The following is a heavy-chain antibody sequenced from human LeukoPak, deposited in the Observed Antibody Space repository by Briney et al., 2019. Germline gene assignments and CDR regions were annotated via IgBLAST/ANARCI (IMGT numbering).Heavy chain of an antibody. J-gene: IGHJ4*02. CDR3: ARDRRRYCGGDCPVDY. Sequence: ASVRVSCKASGYTFTGYYMHWVRQAPGQGLEWMGRINPNSGGTNYAQKFQGRVTMTRDTSISTAYMELSRLRSDDTAVYYCARDRRRYCGGDCPVDYWGQGTLVTVSS. V-gene: IGHV1-2*06. D-gene: IGHD2-21*02. CDR1: GYTFTGYY. CDR2: INPNSGGT.